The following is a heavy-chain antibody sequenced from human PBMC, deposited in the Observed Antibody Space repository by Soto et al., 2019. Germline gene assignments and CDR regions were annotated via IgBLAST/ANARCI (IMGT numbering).Heavy chain of an antibody. CDR2: IYPSDSDT. V-gene: IGHV5-51*01. Sequence: GESLKSSCKASGDSFTTYCIGWVRQMAGKGLEWMGIIYPSDSDTRYSPPFQGQATFSVDKSINTAYLQWSSLKASDRAMYYCARPRGDGRGYPTASDSWSQGILVTVSS. CDR1: GDSFTTYC. J-gene: IGHJ4*02. D-gene: IGHD3-22*01. CDR3: ARPRGDGRGYPTASDS.